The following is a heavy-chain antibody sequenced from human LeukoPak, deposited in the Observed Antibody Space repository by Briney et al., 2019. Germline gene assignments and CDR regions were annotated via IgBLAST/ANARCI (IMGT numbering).Heavy chain of an antibody. CDR1: GGSMSSNY. D-gene: IGHD6-19*01. J-gene: IGHJ3*02. Sequence: SETLSLTCTVSGGSMSSNYWSWIRLPPGKGLEWIGYIHYSGSTDYNPSLKSRVSISVATSKNQFSLSLGSVTAADTAVYYCARHGGISSGAFDIWGQGTMVTVSS. V-gene: IGHV4-59*08. CDR2: IHYSGST. CDR3: ARHGGISSGAFDI.